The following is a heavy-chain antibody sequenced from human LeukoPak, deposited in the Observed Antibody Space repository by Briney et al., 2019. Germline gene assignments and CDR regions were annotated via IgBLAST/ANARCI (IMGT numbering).Heavy chain of an antibody. CDR1: GFTFSSYG. CDR2: IWYDGNNK. CDR3: VRYCNGGSCYRDAFDI. V-gene: IGHV3-33*01. Sequence: SGGSLRLSCAASGFTFSSYGMCWVRQAPGKGLEWVALIWYDGNNKYYADSVKGRFTISRDNSKNTLYLQMNSLRAEDTAVYYCVRYCNGGSCYRDAFDIWGQGTMVTVSS. D-gene: IGHD2-15*01. J-gene: IGHJ3*02.